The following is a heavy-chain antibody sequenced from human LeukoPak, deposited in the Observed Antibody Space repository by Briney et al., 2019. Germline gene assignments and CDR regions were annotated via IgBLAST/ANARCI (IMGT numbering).Heavy chain of an antibody. CDR1: GFIFSNYA. CDR2: ISGSDDNT. J-gene: IGHJ4*02. Sequence: PGGSLRLSCAASGFIFSNYAMSWVRQAPGKGLEWVSAISGSDDNTYYADSVRGRFTISRDNSKNALYLQMNSLRAEDTAIYFCAKSRSGVSSCYSYWGQGTLVTVSS. CDR3: AKSRSGVSSCYSY. V-gene: IGHV3-23*01. D-gene: IGHD2-15*01.